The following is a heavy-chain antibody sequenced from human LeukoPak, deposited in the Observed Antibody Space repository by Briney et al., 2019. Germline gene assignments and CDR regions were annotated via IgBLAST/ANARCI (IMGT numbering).Heavy chain of an antibody. CDR2: IWYDGSNK. Sequence: GGSLRLSCAASGFTFSSYAMSWVRQAPGKGLEWVAVIWYDGSNKYYADSVKGRFTISRDNSKNTLYLQMNSLRAEDTAVYYCARGDYYDSSGPFDYWGQGTLVTVSS. V-gene: IGHV3-33*08. J-gene: IGHJ4*02. CDR1: GFTFSSYA. CDR3: ARGDYYDSSGPFDY. D-gene: IGHD3-22*01.